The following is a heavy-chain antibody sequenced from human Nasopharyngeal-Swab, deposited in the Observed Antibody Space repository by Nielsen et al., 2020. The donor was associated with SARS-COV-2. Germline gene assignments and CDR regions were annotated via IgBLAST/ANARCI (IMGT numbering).Heavy chain of an antibody. D-gene: IGHD3-22*01. CDR2: MNPNSGNT. CDR3: ARSLYYYDSSGYFSHAFDI. Sequence: ASVKVSCKVSGYTLTELSMHWVRQATGQGLEWMGWMNPNSGNTGYAQKFQGRVTMTRNTSISTAYMELSSLRSEDTAVYYCARSLYYYDSSGYFSHAFDIWGQGTMVTVSS. CDR1: GYTLTELS. V-gene: IGHV1-8*01. J-gene: IGHJ3*02.